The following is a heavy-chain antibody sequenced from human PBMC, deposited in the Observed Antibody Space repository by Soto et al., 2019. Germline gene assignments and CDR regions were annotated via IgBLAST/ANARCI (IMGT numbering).Heavy chain of an antibody. V-gene: IGHV4-34*01. CDR1: GGSFSGYY. Sequence: QVQLQQWGAGLLKPSETLSLTCAVYGGSFSGYYWTWIRQPPGTGLEWIGEINHSRRNNYNPPLKSRVTISVDTSKNQFSLELTSVTAADTAVYYCASDKITGLFDYWGQGTLVIVSS. CDR2: INHSRRN. J-gene: IGHJ4*02. D-gene: IGHD2-8*02. CDR3: ASDKITGLFDY.